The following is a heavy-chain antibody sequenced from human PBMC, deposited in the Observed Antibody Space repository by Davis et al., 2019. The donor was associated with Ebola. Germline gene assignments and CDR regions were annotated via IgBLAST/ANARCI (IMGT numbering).Heavy chain of an antibody. CDR3: ARVLGDFWSGWFDY. CDR2: IYSGGST. D-gene: IGHD3-3*01. CDR1: GFTVSSNY. V-gene: IGHV3-66*01. Sequence: GGSLRLSCAASGFTVSSNYMSWVRQAPGKGLEWVSVIYSGGSTYYADSVKGRFTISRDNSKNTLYLQMNSLRAEDTAVYYCARVLGDFWSGWFDYWGQGTLVTVSS. J-gene: IGHJ4*02.